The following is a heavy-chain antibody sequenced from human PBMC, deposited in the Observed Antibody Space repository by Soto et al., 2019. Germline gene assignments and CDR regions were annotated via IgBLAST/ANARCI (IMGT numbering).Heavy chain of an antibody. CDR3: AREVVGPTTNWFDP. J-gene: IGHJ5*02. Sequence: EVQLVESGGGLVKPGGSLRLSCADSGFMFGSHTMTWVRQASGKGLEWVASISSVSSYIYYADSVKGRFTISRDNAKDSLYLQMDSLRAEDTAVYFCAREVVGPTTNWFDPWGQGTLVTVSS. CDR2: ISSVSSYI. D-gene: IGHD1-26*01. CDR1: GFMFGSHT. V-gene: IGHV3-21*06.